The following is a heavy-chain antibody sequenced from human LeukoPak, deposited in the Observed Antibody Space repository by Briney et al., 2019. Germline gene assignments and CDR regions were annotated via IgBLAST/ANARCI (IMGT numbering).Heavy chain of an antibody. CDR2: IHTSGST. D-gene: IGHD5-18*01. J-gene: IGHJ4*02. Sequence: SETLSLTCTVSGGSISSDYWCWIRQPAGKGLEWIGRIHTSGSTNYNPSLKSRVTLSVDTSKNQFSLKLSAVTAADTAVYYCARVDQSSYENYFDCWGQGTLVTVSS. CDR1: GGSISSDY. CDR3: ARVDQSSYENYFDC. V-gene: IGHV4-4*07.